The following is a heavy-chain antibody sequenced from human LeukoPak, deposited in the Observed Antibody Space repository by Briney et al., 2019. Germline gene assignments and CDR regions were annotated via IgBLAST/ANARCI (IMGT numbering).Heavy chain of an antibody. CDR3: ASGEGWELLFSVDY. D-gene: IGHD1-26*01. J-gene: IGHJ4*02. CDR2: ISYDGSNK. CDR1: GFTFSSYA. V-gene: IGHV3-30-3*01. Sequence: GGSLRLSCAASGFTFSSYAMHWVRQAPGKGLEWVAVISYDGSNKYYADSVKGRFTISRDNSKNTLYLQMNSLRTEDTAVYFCASGEGWELLFSVDYWGQGTLVTVSS.